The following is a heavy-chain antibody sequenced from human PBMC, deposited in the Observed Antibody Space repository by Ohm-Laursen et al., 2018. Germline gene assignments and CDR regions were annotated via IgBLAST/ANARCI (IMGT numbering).Heavy chain of an antibody. D-gene: IGHD2-2*02. Sequence: GTLSLTCAVYGGSFSGYYRSWIRQPPGKGLEWIGEINHSGSTNYNPSLKSRVTISVDTSKNQFSLKLSSVTAADTAVYYCARALYTNNWFDPWGQGTLVTVSS. CDR1: GGSFSGYY. V-gene: IGHV4-34*01. J-gene: IGHJ5*02. CDR3: ARALYTNNWFDP. CDR2: INHSGST.